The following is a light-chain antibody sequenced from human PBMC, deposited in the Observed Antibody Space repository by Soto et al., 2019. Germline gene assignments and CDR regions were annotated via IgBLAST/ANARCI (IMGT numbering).Light chain of an antibody. J-gene: IGKJ2*01. CDR1: QSVSSSY. Sequence: EIVLTQSPDTLSLSPGERATLSCRASQSVSSSYLAWYQHKPGQAPRLLIYGASSRATGIPDRFSGSGSGTDFTLTISRLEPEDFAVYYCQQYGSSPHTFGQRTQLEIK. V-gene: IGKV3-20*01. CDR3: QQYGSSPHT. CDR2: GAS.